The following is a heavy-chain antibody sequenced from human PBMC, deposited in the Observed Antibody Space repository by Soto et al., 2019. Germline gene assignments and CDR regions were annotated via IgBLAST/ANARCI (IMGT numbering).Heavy chain of an antibody. CDR3: ARDRGLRYFDWLSHYNWFDP. J-gene: IGHJ5*02. V-gene: IGHV1-3*01. D-gene: IGHD3-9*01. CDR2: INAGNGNT. Sequence: ASVKVSCKASGYTFTSYAMHWVRQAPGQRLEWMGWINAGNGNTKYSQKFQGRVTITRDTSASTAYMELSSLRSEDTAVYYCARDRGLRYFDWLSHYNWFDPWGQGTLGTVSS. CDR1: GYTFTSYA.